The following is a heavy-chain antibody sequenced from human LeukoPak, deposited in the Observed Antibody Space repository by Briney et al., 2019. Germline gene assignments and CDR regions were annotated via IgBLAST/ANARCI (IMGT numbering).Heavy chain of an antibody. CDR3: APACSGGSCRSLPLDY. Sequence: ASVKVSCKASGYTFTGYYMHWVRQAPGQGLEWMGWINPNSGGTNYAQKFQGRVTMTRDTSISTAYMELSRLRSDDTAVYYCAPACSGGSCRSLPLDYWGQGTLVTVSS. CDR2: INPNSGGT. CDR1: GYTFTGYY. V-gene: IGHV1-2*02. J-gene: IGHJ4*02. D-gene: IGHD2-15*01.